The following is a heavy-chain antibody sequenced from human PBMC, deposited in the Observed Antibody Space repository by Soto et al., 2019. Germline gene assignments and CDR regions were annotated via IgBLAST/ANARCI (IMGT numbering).Heavy chain of an antibody. Sequence: QVQLQESGPGLVKPSETLSLTCTVSGGSINSYYWSWIRQSAGKGLEWIGRIYSTGATNYNPALKSRVTVSVDTSKNQFSLRLTSVTAADTAVYYCAKAVGIRGVYNWFDPWGRGILVTVSS. CDR2: IYSTGAT. J-gene: IGHJ5*02. CDR1: GGSINSYY. V-gene: IGHV4-4*07. D-gene: IGHD3-10*01. CDR3: AKAVGIRGVYNWFDP.